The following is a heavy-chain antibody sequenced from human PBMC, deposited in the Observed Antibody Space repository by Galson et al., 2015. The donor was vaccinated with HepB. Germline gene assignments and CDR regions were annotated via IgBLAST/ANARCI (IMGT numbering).Heavy chain of an antibody. J-gene: IGHJ4*02. Sequence: SVKVSCKASGYTLTSYYIHWVRQAPGQGLEWMGIINPSGGSTNYAQKFQGRVTMTRDTSTSTVYMELSSLRSEDTAVYYCARDRGTIFGVVTHYQFDYWGQGTLVTVSS. V-gene: IGHV1-46*01. CDR3: ARDRGTIFGVVTHYQFDY. CDR1: GYTLTSYY. D-gene: IGHD3-3*01. CDR2: INPSGGST.